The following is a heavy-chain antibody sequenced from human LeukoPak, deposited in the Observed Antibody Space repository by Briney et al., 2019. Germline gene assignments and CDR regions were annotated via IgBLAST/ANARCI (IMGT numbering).Heavy chain of an antibody. CDR1: GGSVSNYY. D-gene: IGHD7-27*01. V-gene: IGHV4-59*02. J-gene: IGHJ4*02. Sequence: SETLSLTCTVSGGSVSNYYWTWIRQSPGKGLEWIGYIYYTETSYNPSLKSRVTITTDTSKNQFSLKLYSVTAADTAVYYCATRKLGNDYWGQGTLVTVSS. CDR2: IYYTET. CDR3: ATRKLGNDY.